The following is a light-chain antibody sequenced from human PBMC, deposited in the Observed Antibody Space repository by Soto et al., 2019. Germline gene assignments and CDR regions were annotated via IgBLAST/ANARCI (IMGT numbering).Light chain of an antibody. CDR1: SSDVGGYKY. CDR2: EVS. J-gene: IGLJ3*02. Sequence: QSALTQPPSASGSPGQSVTISCTGTSSDVGGYKYVSWYQQHPGKAPKLMIFEVSRRPSGVPDRFSGSKSGNTASLTVSGLQAEAEADYYCSLYAGRNTGVFGGGTKVTVL. CDR3: SLYAGRNTGV. V-gene: IGLV2-8*01.